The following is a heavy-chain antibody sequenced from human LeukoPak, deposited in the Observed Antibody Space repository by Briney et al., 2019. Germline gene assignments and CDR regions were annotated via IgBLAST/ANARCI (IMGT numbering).Heavy chain of an antibody. CDR3: AKAITYYYFMDV. J-gene: IGHJ6*03. CDR1: GYSFTSYD. V-gene: IGHV1-8*01. CDR2: MNPNSGNT. Sequence: ASVKLSCTASGYSFTSYDINWVRLATGQGLERMGWMNPNSGNTGYAQKFQGRVTMTRNTYISKAYMYLSSLRSEDAARYYYAKAITYYYFMDVGRKETTVTVS.